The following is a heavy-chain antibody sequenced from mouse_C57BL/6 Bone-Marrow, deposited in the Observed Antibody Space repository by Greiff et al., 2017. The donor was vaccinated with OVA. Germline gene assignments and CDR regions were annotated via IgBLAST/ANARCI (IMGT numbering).Heavy chain of an antibody. V-gene: IGHV1-61*01. CDR1: GYTFTSYW. CDR3: ARFWGDYYGSSLAY. CDR2: IYPSDSET. D-gene: IGHD1-1*01. Sequence: QVHVKQPGAELVRPGSSVKLSCKASGYTFTSYWMDWVKQRPGQGLEWIGNIYPSDSETHYNQKFKDKATLTVDKSSSTAYMQLSSLTSEDSAVYYCARFWGDYYGSSLAYWGQGTLVTVSA. J-gene: IGHJ3*01.